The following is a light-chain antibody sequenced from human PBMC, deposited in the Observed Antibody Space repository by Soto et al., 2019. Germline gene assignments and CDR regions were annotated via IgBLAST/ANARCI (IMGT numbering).Light chain of an antibody. CDR3: QQYGSSPGT. Sequence: EIVLTQSPGTLSLSPGERATLSCRASQSVSSSYLAWYQQKPGQAPRLLIYGASSRATGIPDRFSGSGSGTDFTLTINRLEPEDFAVYYCQQYGSSPGTFGPGTKVGIK. CDR1: QSVSSSY. J-gene: IGKJ3*01. V-gene: IGKV3-20*01. CDR2: GAS.